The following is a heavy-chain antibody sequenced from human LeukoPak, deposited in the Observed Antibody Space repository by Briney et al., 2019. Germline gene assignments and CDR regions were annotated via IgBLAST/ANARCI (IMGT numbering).Heavy chain of an antibody. D-gene: IGHD2-2*01. Sequence: ASVKVSCKASGYTFSNFGISWVRQAPGQGLEWMGWISVNNDNPNYGQKFQGRLTVTTAASTNTAYMELRNLRSDDTAVYYCARDGTSTDDYWGQGTLVTVSS. CDR3: ARDGTSTDDY. CDR2: ISVNNDNP. J-gene: IGHJ4*02. V-gene: IGHV1-18*01. CDR1: GYTFSNFG.